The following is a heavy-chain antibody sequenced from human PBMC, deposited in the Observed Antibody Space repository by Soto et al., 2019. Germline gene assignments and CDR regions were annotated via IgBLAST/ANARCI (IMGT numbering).Heavy chain of an antibody. CDR1: GYTFTNFG. CDR3: AREGEGYGNYPDY. Sequence: ASVKVSCKASGYTFTNFGISWVRQAPGQGLEWMGWISAYNGNTNYAQNFQGRVTMTRNTSISTAYMELSSLRSEDTAVYYCAREGEGYGNYPDYWGQGTLVTVSS. D-gene: IGHD4-17*01. CDR2: ISAYNGNT. J-gene: IGHJ4*02. V-gene: IGHV1-18*01.